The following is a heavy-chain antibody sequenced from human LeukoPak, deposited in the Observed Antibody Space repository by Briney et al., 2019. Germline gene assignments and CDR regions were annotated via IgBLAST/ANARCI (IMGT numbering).Heavy chain of an antibody. Sequence: GRSLRLSCAASGFTFSSYALHWVRQAPGKGLEWVAVISYDGSNKYYADSVKGRFTISRDNSKNTLYLQMNSLRAEDTAVYYCARDNDVYGGEDYFDYWGQGTLVTVSS. D-gene: IGHD4-23*01. V-gene: IGHV3-30*01. J-gene: IGHJ4*02. CDR2: ISYDGSNK. CDR1: GFTFSSYA. CDR3: ARDNDVYGGEDYFDY.